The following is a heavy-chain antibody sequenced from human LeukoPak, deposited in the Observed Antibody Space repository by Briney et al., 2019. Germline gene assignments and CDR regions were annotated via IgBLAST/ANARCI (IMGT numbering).Heavy chain of an antibody. J-gene: IGHJ4*02. D-gene: IGHD3-3*01. CDR2: VDPEDGET. Sequence: GASVKVSCKVSGYTFTDYYMHWVQQAPGKGLEWMGLVDPEDGETIYAETFQGRVTITADTSTDTAYMELSSLRSEDTAVYYCATDKDFWSGLKAYWGQGTLVTVSS. V-gene: IGHV1-69-2*01. CDR3: ATDKDFWSGLKAY. CDR1: GYTFTDYY.